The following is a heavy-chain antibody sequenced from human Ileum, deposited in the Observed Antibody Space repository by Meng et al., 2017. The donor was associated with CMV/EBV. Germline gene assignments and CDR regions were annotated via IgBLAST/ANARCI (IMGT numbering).Heavy chain of an antibody. D-gene: IGHD6-13*01. J-gene: IGHJ5*02. V-gene: IGHV3-7*01. CDR2: IKQDGSEN. CDR1: GFTFSNYW. Sequence: GESLKISCAASGFTFSNYWMSWVRQALGKGLEWVANIKQDGSENYYVDSVKGRFTISRDNAKNSLYLQMNSLRAEDTAVYFCARLGAASGRYWFDPWGQGTLVTVSS. CDR3: ARLGAASGRYWFDP.